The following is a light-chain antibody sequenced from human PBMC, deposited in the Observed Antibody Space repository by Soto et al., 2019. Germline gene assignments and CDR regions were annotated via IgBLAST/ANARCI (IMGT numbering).Light chain of an antibody. J-gene: IGKJ1*01. CDR2: GAS. Sequence: ENVLTQSPGTLSLSPGERATLSCRASQSVSSSYLAWYQQKPGQAPRLLIYGASSRATGIPDRFSGSGSGTDFTLTISRLGPEDFAVYYCQQYGSSPLTFSQGTKVDIK. CDR1: QSVSSSY. CDR3: QQYGSSPLT. V-gene: IGKV3-20*01.